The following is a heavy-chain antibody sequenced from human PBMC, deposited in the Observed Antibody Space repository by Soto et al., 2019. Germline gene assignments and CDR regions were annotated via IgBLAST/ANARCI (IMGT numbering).Heavy chain of an antibody. V-gene: IGHV5-10-1*01. CDR2: IYPSDSYT. CDR1: GYSFTSYW. Sequence: PGESLKISCKGSGYSFTSYWISWVRQMPGKGLEWMGRIYPSDSYTNYSPSFQGHVTISADKSISTAYLQWSSLKASDTAMYYCARRLVDTAMVWASFDIWGQGTMVTVSS. D-gene: IGHD5-18*01. CDR3: ARRLVDTAMVWASFDI. J-gene: IGHJ3*02.